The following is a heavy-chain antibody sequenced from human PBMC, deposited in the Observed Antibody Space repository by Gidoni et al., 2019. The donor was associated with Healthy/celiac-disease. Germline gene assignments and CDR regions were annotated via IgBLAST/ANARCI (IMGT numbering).Heavy chain of an antibody. CDR1: GFTFSSYA. CDR3: VKDPTGSYRAFDI. D-gene: IGHD1-26*01. Sequence: EVQLVESGGGLVQPGGSLRLSCSASGFTFSSYAMHWVRQAPGKGLEYVSAITSNGGSTYYADSVKGRFIISRDNSRNTLYLQMSSLRAEDTAVYYCVKDPTGSYRAFDIWGQGTMVTVCS. CDR2: ITSNGGST. V-gene: IGHV3-64D*06. J-gene: IGHJ3*02.